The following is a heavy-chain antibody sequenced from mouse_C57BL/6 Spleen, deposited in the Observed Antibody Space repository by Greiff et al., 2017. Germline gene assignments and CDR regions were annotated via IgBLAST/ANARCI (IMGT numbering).Heavy chain of an antibody. CDR3: ARYDYGGAYYAMDY. CDR2: IDPSDSET. D-gene: IGHD2-4*01. J-gene: IGHJ4*01. CDR1: GYTFTSYW. V-gene: IGHV1-52*01. Sequence: QVQLQQPGAELVRPGSSVKLSCKASGYTFTSYWMHWVKQRPIQGLEWIGNIDPSDSETHYNQKFKDKATLTVDKSSSTAYMQLSSLTSEDSAVYYCARYDYGGAYYAMDYWGQGTSVTVSS.